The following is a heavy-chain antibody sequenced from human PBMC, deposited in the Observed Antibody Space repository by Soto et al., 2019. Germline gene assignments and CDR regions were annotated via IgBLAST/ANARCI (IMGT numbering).Heavy chain of an antibody. CDR3: ARGSPYGDYVRAFDI. CDR2: IGTAGDT. V-gene: IGHV3-13*01. J-gene: IGHJ3*02. Sequence: GGSLRLSCAASGFTFSSYDMHWVRQATGKGLEWVSAIGTAGDTYYPGSVKGRFTISRENAKNSLYLQMNSLRAGDTAVYYCARGSPYGDYVRAFDIWGQGTMVTVSS. D-gene: IGHD4-17*01. CDR1: GFTFSSYD.